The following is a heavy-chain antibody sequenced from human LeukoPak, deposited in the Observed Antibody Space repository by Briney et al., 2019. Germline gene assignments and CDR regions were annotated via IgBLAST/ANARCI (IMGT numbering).Heavy chain of an antibody. J-gene: IGHJ6*02. CDR1: GFTFSSYS. D-gene: IGHD2-2*01. CDR2: ISSSGSTI. Sequence: GGSLRLSCAASGFTFSSYSMNWIRQAPGKGLEWVSSISSSGSTIYYADSVKGRFTISRDNAKNSLYLQMNSLRAEDTAVYYCASMRAGIVVVPAAKGIYGMDVWGQGTTVTVSS. CDR3: ASMRAGIVVVPAAKGIYGMDV. V-gene: IGHV3-21*04.